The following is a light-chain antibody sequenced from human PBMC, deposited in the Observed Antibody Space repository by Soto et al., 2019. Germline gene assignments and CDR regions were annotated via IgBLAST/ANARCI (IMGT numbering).Light chain of an antibody. V-gene: IGLV1-44*01. J-gene: IGLJ2*01. CDR3: AAWDDSLNGPV. Sequence: QSVLTQRPSASGTPGQRVTISCSGSSSNIGSNTVNWYQQLPGTAPKLLIYSNNQRPSGVPDRFSGSKSGTSASLAISGLQSEDEAAYYCAAWDDSLNGPVFGGGTKLTVL. CDR1: SSNIGSNT. CDR2: SNN.